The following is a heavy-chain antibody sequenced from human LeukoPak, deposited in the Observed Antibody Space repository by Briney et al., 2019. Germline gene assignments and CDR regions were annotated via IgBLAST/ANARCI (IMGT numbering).Heavy chain of an antibody. D-gene: IGHD6-19*01. CDR2: IYPGDSDT. CDR1: GYMFSAYW. J-gene: IGHJ4*02. Sequence: GESLKISCKGFGYMFSAYWIGWVRQMPGRGLEWMGIIYPGDSDTRYSPSFQGQVTISADKSISTAYLQWNNLKASDTAMYYCARQGLAVPGEAVYWGQGTLVTVSS. V-gene: IGHV5-51*01. CDR3: ARQGLAVPGEAVY.